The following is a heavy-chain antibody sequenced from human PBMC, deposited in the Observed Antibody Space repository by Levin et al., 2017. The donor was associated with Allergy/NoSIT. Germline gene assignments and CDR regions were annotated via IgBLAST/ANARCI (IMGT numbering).Heavy chain of an antibody. J-gene: IGHJ4*02. V-gene: IGHV1-2*02. Sequence: VASVKVSCKASGYTFTDYYLHWVRQAPGQGLEWMGWISPHRGGSNYAQKFEGRLTMNRDTSINTAYMELSSLRSDDSAVYYCARSLSGMWELLYYFDYWGQGTLVTVSS. D-gene: IGHD4-23*01. CDR3: ARSLSGMWELLYYFDY. CDR1: GYTFTDYY. CDR2: ISPHRGGS.